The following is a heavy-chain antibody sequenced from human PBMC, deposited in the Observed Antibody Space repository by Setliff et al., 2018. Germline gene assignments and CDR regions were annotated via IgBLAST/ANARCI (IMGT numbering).Heavy chain of an antibody. CDR3: ARDVDKAVAGTTVVMDY. J-gene: IGHJ4*02. V-gene: IGHV3-23*01. CDR2: ISASGRTT. Sequence: GGSLRLSCAASRFTFNNYAMSWVRQAPGKGLEWVSAISASGRTTYCADSVKGRFTISRDNDKNSLYLQMNSLRAEDTAVYYCARDVDKAVAGTTVVMDYWGQGTLVTVSS. CDR1: RFTFNNYA. D-gene: IGHD6-19*01.